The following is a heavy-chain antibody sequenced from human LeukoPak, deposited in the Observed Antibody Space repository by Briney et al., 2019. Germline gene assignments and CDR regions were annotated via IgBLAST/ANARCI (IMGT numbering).Heavy chain of an antibody. CDR2: IYYSGST. D-gene: IGHD1-1*01. V-gene: IGHV4-59*08. J-gene: IGHJ3*02. CDR1: GGSFSGYY. Sequence: PSETLSLTCAVYGGSFSGYYWSWIRQPPGKGLEWIGYIYYSGSTNYNPSLKSRVTISVDTSKNQFSLKLSSVTAADTAVYYCARTRRERSGMGKWADAFDIWGQGTMVTVSS. CDR3: ARTRRERSGMGKWADAFDI.